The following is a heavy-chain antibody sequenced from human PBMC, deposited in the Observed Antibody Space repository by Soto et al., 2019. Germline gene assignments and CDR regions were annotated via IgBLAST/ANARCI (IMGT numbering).Heavy chain of an antibody. CDR2: ISSNGGST. V-gene: IGHV3-64D*06. CDR3: VKAIWVQRWTYGMDV. J-gene: IGHJ6*02. CDR1: GFTFSSYA. D-gene: IGHD5-18*01. Sequence: PGGSLRLSCSASGFTFSSYAMPWVRQAPGKGLEYVSAISSNGGSTYYADSVKGRFTISRDNSKNTLYLQMSSLRAEDTAVYYCVKAIWVQRWTYGMDVWGQGTTVTVSS.